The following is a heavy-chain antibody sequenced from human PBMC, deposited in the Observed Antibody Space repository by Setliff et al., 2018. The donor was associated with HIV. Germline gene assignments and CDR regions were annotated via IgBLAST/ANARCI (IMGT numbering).Heavy chain of an antibody. CDR1: GGSISGYY. Sequence: PSETLSLTCTVSGGSISGYYWSWIRQPPGKGLEWIGTIFYTGNTNYHPSLKSRVNLSGGMSENQLFLRLTSVTAADTAVYYCVRGFCSSTTCYEDYDYMDVWGKGSTVTVSS. D-gene: IGHD2-2*01. CDR2: IFYTGNT. CDR3: VRGFCSSTTCYEDYDYMDV. J-gene: IGHJ6*03. V-gene: IGHV4-59*01.